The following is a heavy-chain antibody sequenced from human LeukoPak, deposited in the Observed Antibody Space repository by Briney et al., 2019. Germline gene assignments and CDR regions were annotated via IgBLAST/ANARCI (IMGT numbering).Heavy chain of an antibody. D-gene: IGHD5-12*01. J-gene: IGHJ6*02. CDR3: ARATDYYYYGMDV. V-gene: IGHV4-30-2*01. CDR1: GGSISSGGYS. CDR2: IYHSGST. Sequence: SQTLSLTCAVSGGSISSGGYSWSWIRQPPGKGLEWIGYIYHSGSTYYNPSLKSRVTISVDRSKNQFSLKLSSVTAADTAVYYCARATDYYYYGMDVWGQGTTVTVSS.